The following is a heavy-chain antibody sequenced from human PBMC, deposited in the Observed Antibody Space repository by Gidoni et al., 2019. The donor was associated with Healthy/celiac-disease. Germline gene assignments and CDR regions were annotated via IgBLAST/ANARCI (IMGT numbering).Heavy chain of an antibody. CDR1: GFTFSDYY. CDR2: ISSSGSTI. J-gene: IGHJ5*02. Sequence: QVQLVESGGGLVKPGGSLRLSCAASGFTFSDYYMSWIRQAPGKGLEWVSYISSSGSTIYYADAVKGRFTISRDNAKNSLYLQMNSLRAEDTAVYYCASISYYYDSSGSNPRSRWFDPWGQGTLVTVSS. V-gene: IGHV3-11*01. D-gene: IGHD3-22*01. CDR3: ASISYYYDSSGSNPRSRWFDP.